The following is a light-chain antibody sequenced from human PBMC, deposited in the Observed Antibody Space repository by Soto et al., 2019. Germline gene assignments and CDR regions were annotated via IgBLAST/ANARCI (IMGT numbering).Light chain of an antibody. CDR3: GSITRSSTSV. CDR2: AVT. Sequence: QSVLSQPASVSGSPGQSITISCTGTSSDVGGFEYVSWYQHQPGKAPKLIIYAVTKRPSGVSNRFSGSKSGNTASLTISGIQAEDEGDYYCGSITRSSTSVFGTGTKGTVL. CDR1: SSDVGGFEY. J-gene: IGLJ1*01. V-gene: IGLV2-14*01.